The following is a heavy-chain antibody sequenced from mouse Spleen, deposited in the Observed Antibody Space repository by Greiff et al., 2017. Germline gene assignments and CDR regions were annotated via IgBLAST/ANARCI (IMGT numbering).Heavy chain of an antibody. J-gene: IGHJ3*01. V-gene: IGHV5-6*02. CDR3: ASPYGNYSWFAY. CDR2: ISSGGSYT. CDR1: GFTFSSYG. Sequence: DVMLVESGGDLVKPGGSLKLSCAASGFTFSSYGMSWVRQTPDKRLEWVATISSGGSYTYYPDSVKGRFTISRDNAKNTLYLQMSSLKSEDTAMYYCASPYGNYSWFAYWGQGTLVTVSA. D-gene: IGHD2-1*01.